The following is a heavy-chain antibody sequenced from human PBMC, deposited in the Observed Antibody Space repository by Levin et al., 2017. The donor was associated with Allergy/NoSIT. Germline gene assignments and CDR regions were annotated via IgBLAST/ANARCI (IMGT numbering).Heavy chain of an antibody. CDR2: ISGSGGSS. CDR1: GFTFTNYA. Sequence: PGGSLRLSCTASGFTFTNYAMSWVRQAPGKGLEWVSAISGSGGSSYYADSVKGRFTISRDNSKNTLYLQMNSLRAEDTAVYYCAKDFRSGFYYYYYMDVWGKGTTVTVS. D-gene: IGHD3-3*01. J-gene: IGHJ6*03. CDR3: AKDFRSGFYYYYYMDV. V-gene: IGHV3-23*01.